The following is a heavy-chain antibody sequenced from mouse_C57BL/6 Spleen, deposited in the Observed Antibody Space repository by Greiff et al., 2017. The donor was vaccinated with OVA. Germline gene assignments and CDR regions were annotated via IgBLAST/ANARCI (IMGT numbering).Heavy chain of an antibody. D-gene: IGHD2-4*01. V-gene: IGHV1-15*01. Sequence: VQLQQSGAELVRPGASVTLSCKASGYTFTDYEMHWVKQTPVHGLEWIGAIDPETGGTAYNQKFKGKAILTADKSSSTAYMELRSLTSEDSAVYYCTREDYDWIDYWGQGTTLTVSS. CDR3: TREDYDWIDY. CDR2: IDPETGGT. CDR1: GYTFTDYE. J-gene: IGHJ2*01.